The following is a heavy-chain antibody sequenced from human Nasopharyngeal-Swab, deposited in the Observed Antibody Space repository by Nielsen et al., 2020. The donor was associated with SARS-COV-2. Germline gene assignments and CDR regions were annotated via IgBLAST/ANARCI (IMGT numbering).Heavy chain of an antibody. D-gene: IGHD2-15*01. Sequence: PGKGLEWIGYIYYSGSTYYNLSLKSRVTISVDTSKNQFSLKLSSVTAADTAVYYCARAGGYCSGGSCRRHYYFDYWGQGTLVTVSS. CDR2: IYYSGST. V-gene: IGHV4-31*02. J-gene: IGHJ4*02. CDR3: ARAGGYCSGGSCRRHYYFDY.